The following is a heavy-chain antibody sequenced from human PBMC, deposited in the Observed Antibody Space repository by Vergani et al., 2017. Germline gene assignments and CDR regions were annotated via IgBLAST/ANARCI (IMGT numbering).Heavy chain of an antibody. V-gene: IGHV1-46*03. D-gene: IGHD3-9*01. Sequence: QVQVVQSGAEVKKSGASVKVSCKTSGYTFSNYYMHWVRQAPGQGLEWMGIINPSGGHTNYAQKFQGRVTMTRDTSTSTVNMELSSLRSEDTAIYYCAREDYGILTGYRYWGQGTLVTVSA. CDR2: INPSGGHT. CDR1: GYTFSNYY. J-gene: IGHJ4*02. CDR3: AREDYGILTGYRY.